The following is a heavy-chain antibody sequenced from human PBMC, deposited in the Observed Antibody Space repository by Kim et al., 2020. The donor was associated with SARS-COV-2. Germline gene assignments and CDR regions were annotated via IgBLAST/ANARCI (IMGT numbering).Heavy chain of an antibody. J-gene: IGHJ6*02. D-gene: IGHD3-10*01. V-gene: IGHV5-10-1*01. CDR2: IDPSDSYT. Sequence: GESLKISCKGSGYSFTSYWISWVRQMPGKGLEWMGRIDPSDSYTNYSPSFQGHVTISADKSISTAYLQWSSLKASDTTMYYCARPTYGSGSYYYYYYYGMDVWGQGTTVTVSS. CDR1: GYSFTSYW. CDR3: ARPTYGSGSYYYYYYYGMDV.